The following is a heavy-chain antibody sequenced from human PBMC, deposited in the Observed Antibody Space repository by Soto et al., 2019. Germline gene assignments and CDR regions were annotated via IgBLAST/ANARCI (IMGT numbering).Heavy chain of an antibody. CDR2: ISYDGSNK. Sequence: GGSLRLSCEASGFTFSRYGMHWVRQAPGKGLEWVAVISYDGSNKYYIDSVKGRFTISRDNSKNSLYLQMNSLRAEDTALYYCAKDRECNGGSCYSDWLVPRGQGILITV. J-gene: IGHJ5*02. D-gene: IGHD2-15*01. CDR3: AKDRECNGGSCYSDWLVP. V-gene: IGHV3-30*18. CDR1: GFTFSRYG.